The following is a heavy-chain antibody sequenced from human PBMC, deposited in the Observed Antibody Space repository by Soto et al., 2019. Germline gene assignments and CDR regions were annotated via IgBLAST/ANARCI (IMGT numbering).Heavy chain of an antibody. Sequence: WASVKVSCKASGYTFTSYGISWVRQAPGQGLEWMGWISAYNGNTNYAQKLQGRVTMTTDTSTSTAYMELRSLRSDDTAVYYCARDRSGYCSSTSCYQNWFDPWGQGTLVTVSS. CDR1: GYTFTSYG. D-gene: IGHD2-2*01. V-gene: IGHV1-18*04. CDR2: ISAYNGNT. J-gene: IGHJ5*02. CDR3: ARDRSGYCSSTSCYQNWFDP.